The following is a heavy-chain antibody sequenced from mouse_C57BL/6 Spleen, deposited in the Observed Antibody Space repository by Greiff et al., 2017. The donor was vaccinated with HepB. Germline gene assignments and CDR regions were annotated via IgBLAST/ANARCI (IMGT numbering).Heavy chain of an antibody. J-gene: IGHJ4*01. CDR3: TPTLNHYAMDY. V-gene: IGHV1-55*01. CDR1: GYTFTSYW. CDR2: IYPGSGST. Sequence: QVQLQQSGAELVKPGASVKMSCKASGYTFTSYWITWVKQRPGQGLEWIGDIYPGSGSTNYNEKFKSKATLTVDTSSSTAYMQLSSLTSEDSAVYYCTPTLNHYAMDYWGQLTSVTVSS. D-gene: IGHD6-1*01.